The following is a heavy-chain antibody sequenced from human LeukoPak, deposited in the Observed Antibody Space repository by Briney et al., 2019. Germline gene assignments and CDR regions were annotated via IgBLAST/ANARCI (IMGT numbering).Heavy chain of an antibody. Sequence: PGGSLRLSCAASGFTFSSYEMNWVRQAPGKGLEWVSYISSSGSTIYYADSVKGRFTISRDNAKNSLYLRMNSLRAEDMAVYYCARTSYYYGSGSSDYYYGMDVWGKGTTVTVSS. V-gene: IGHV3-48*03. CDR1: GFTFSSYE. J-gene: IGHJ6*04. D-gene: IGHD3-10*01. CDR3: ARTSYYYGSGSSDYYYGMDV. CDR2: ISSSGSTI.